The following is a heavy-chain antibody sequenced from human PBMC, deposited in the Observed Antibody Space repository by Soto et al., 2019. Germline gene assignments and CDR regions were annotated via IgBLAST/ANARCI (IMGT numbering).Heavy chain of an antibody. CDR1: GYRFTTYW. D-gene: IGHD6-13*01. CDR2: IYPGDSDT. J-gene: IGHJ3*02. V-gene: IGHV5-51*01. Sequence: PGESLKISCQGSGYRFTTYWIGWVRQMSGKGLEWMGLIYPGDSDTRYSPSFQGQVTISADKSISTAYLQWSSLKASDTAMYYCARQSSSSSWFLAFDIWGQGTMVTVSS. CDR3: ARQSSSSSWFLAFDI.